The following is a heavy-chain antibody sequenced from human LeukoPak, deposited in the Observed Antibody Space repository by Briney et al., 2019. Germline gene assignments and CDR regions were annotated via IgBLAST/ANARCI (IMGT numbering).Heavy chain of an antibody. D-gene: IGHD6-6*01. CDR3: ARTIAARYYFDY. Sequence: SGPTLVNPTQTLTLTCTFSGFSLSTDNMCVSWIRQPPGKALEWLARIDWDDDRFYSTSLKTRLTISKDTSKNQVVLTMTNMEPMDTATYYCARTIAARYYFDYWGQGTLVTVSS. V-gene: IGHV2-70*17. CDR1: GFSLSTDNMC. CDR2: IDWDDDR. J-gene: IGHJ4*02.